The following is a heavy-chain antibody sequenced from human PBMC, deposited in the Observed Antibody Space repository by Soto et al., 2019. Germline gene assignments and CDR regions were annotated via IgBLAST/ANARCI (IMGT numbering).Heavy chain of an antibody. J-gene: IGHJ5*02. D-gene: IGHD2-2*01. V-gene: IGHV3-23*01. CDR3: AKVRLPAANGGWFDP. CDR2: ISGSGGST. CDR1: GFTFSSYA. Sequence: PGGSLRLSCAASGFTFSSYAMSWVRQAPGKGLEWVSAISGSGGSTYYADSVKGRSTISRDNSKNTLYLQMNSLRAEDTAVYYCAKVRLPAANGGWFDPWGQGTLVTVSS.